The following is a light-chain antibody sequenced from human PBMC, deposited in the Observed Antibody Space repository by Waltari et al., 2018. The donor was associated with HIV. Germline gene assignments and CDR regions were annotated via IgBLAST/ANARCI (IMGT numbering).Light chain of an antibody. Sequence: QSALTQPASVSGSPGQSITISCTGTSSDVGGYNYVSWYQQYPGKAPKLMIYDVSNRPGGVSNRFSGAKSGNTASLTISGLQAEDEADYYCSSYTSSSTRVFGGGTKLTVL. CDR1: SSDVGGYNY. CDR3: SSYTSSSTRV. CDR2: DVS. V-gene: IGLV2-14*01. J-gene: IGLJ3*02.